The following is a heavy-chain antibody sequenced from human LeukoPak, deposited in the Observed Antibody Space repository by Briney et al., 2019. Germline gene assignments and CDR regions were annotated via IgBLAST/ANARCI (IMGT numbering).Heavy chain of an antibody. CDR3: AKDFFGVMARVDY. Sequence: PGGSLRLSCAGSGFTFSSYAMSWVRQAPGKGLEWVSTISGNGGGKYYADSVKGRFTISRDNSKNTLYLQMNSLRAEDTAVYYCAKDFFGVMARVDYWGQGTLVTVSS. J-gene: IGHJ4*02. D-gene: IGHD3-16*01. V-gene: IGHV3-23*01. CDR1: GFTFSSYA. CDR2: ISGNGGGK.